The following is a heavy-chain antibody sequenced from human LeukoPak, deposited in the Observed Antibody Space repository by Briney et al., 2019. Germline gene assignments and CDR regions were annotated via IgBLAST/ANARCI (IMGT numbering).Heavy chain of an antibody. Sequence: ASVKVSCKASGYTFASYDINWVRQATGQGLEWMGWMNPNSGNTGYAQKFQGRVTITRNTSISTAYMELSSLRSEDTAVYYCARGQTVTGTLYFDYWGQGTLVTVSS. V-gene: IGHV1-8*03. D-gene: IGHD4-17*01. CDR3: ARGQTVTGTLYFDY. CDR2: MNPNSGNT. J-gene: IGHJ4*02. CDR1: GYTFASYD.